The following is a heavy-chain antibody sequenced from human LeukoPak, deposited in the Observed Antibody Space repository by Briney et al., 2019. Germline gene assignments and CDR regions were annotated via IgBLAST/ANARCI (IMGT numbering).Heavy chain of an antibody. CDR1: GFTFSSYS. CDR2: ISSSSSTI. D-gene: IGHD3-10*01. V-gene: IGHV3-48*04. J-gene: IGHJ4*02. CDR3: AKDEHYGSGSYFAGDRTFDY. Sequence: GGSLRLSCAASGFTFSSYSMNWVRQAPGKGLEWVSYISSSSSTIYYADSVKGRFTISRDNAKNSLYLQMNSLRAEDTAVYYCAKDEHYGSGSYFAGDRTFDYWGQGTLVTVSS.